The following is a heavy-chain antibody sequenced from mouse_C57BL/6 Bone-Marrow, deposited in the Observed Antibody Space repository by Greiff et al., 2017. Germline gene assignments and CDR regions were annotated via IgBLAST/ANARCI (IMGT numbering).Heavy chain of an antibody. CDR1: GYTFTSYW. D-gene: IGHD2-4*01. CDR2: IYPGSGST. J-gene: IGHJ1*03. V-gene: IGHV1-55*01. Sequence: VQLQQPGAELVKPGASVKMSCKASGYTFTSYWITWVKQRPGQGLEWIGDIYPGSGSTNYNEKFKSKATLTVDTSSSTAYMQLSSLTSEDSAVYYCARSRIYYDYDGGDWYFDVWGTGTTVTVSS. CDR3: ARSRIYYDYDGGDWYFDV.